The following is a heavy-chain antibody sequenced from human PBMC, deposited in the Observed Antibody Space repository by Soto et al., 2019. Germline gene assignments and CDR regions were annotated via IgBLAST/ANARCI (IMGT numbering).Heavy chain of an antibody. CDR3: AKGMSTATNVDS. CDR1: GFTFSNYA. J-gene: IGHJ4*02. CDR2: LSGSGVST. D-gene: IGHD4-17*01. V-gene: IGHV3-23*01. Sequence: GGSLRLSCAASGFTFSNYAMNWVRQAPGKGLEWVSGLSGSGVSTYYADSVKGRFTISRDNSKNTLYLQMSSLRAEDTAVYYCAKGMSTATNVDSWGQGILVTVSS.